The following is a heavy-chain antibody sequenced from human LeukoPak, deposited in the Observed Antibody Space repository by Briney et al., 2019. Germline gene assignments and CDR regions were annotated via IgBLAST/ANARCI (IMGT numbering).Heavy chain of an antibody. V-gene: IGHV4-59*01. CDR3: AREAVPHGFDI. Sequence: PSETLSLTCTVSVGSISTYYWSWIRQPPGKGLEYIGYIYYSGSTNYNPSLKSRVTMSLDTSKNQFSLKLSSVTAADTAVYYCAREAVPHGFDIWGQGTMVTVSS. CDR1: VGSISTYY. D-gene: IGHD6-19*01. CDR2: IYYSGST. J-gene: IGHJ3*02.